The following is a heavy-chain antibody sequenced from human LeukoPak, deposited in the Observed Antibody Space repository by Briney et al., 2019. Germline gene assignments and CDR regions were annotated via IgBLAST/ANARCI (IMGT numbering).Heavy chain of an antibody. D-gene: IGHD2-2*01. CDR1: GYSFTSYW. CDR3: ASYCSSTSCPTSDAFDI. V-gene: IGHV5-51*01. Sequence: GESLKISCKGSGYSFTSYWIGWVRQMPGKGLEWMGIIYPGDSDTRYSPSFQGQVTISADKSISTAYLQWSSLKASDTAMYYYASYCSSTSCPTSDAFDIWGQGTMVTVSS. J-gene: IGHJ3*02. CDR2: IYPGDSDT.